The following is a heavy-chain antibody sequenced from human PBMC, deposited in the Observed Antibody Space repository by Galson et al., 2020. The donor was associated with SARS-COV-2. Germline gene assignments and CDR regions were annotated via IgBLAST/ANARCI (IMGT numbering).Heavy chain of an antibody. Sequence: SLRLSCAASGFTFADHALHWVRQAPGTGPAWVSGISWNTGGIGYADSVKGRFTISRDNAKNSLYLQMNSLRAEATAFYYCAKDTSGMTSMVDYWGPGTLVTVSS. V-gene: IGHV3-9*01. J-gene: IGHJ4*02. CDR3: AKDTSGMTSMVDY. CDR2: ISWNTGGI. CDR1: GFTFADHA. D-gene: IGHD5-18*01.